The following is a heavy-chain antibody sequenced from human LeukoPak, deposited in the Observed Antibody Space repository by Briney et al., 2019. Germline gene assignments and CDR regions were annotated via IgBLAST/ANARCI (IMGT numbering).Heavy chain of an antibody. CDR1: GGSISSSSYY. D-gene: IGHD2-2*01. CDR2: IYYSGST. Sequence: PSETLSLTCTVSGGSISSSSYYWGWIRQPPGKGLEWIGSIYYSGSTYYNPSLKSRVTISVDTSKNQFSLKLSSVTAADTAVYHCARDRGYCSSTSCYWFDPWGQGTLVTVSS. J-gene: IGHJ5*02. V-gene: IGHV4-39*07. CDR3: ARDRGYCSSTSCYWFDP.